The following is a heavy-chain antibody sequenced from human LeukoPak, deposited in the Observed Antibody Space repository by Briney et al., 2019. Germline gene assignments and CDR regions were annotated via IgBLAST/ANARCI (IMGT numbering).Heavy chain of an antibody. CDR1: GFMFSINW. D-gene: IGHD5/OR15-5a*01. Sequence: PGGSLRLSCAASGFMFSINWMSWVRLAPGKGLEWVANIKEDGTETYYVDSVKGRFTVSRDNAKNSLYLQMSSLRVEDTAVYYCAREGRSLHTFWGQGTLVTVSS. V-gene: IGHV3-7*03. CDR3: AREGRSLHTF. CDR2: IKEDGTET. J-gene: IGHJ4*02.